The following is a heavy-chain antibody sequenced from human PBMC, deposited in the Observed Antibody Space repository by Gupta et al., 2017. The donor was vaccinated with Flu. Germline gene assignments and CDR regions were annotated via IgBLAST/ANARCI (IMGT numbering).Heavy chain of an antibody. Sequence: IRQAPGKGLEWISYITNRGNTIYYADSVKGRFTVSRDIAKNSLYLQMNSLRAEDTAVYYCARDSANWGTYFYFYMDVWGKGTPVTVSS. CDR3: ARDSANWGTYFYFYMDV. V-gene: IGHV3-11*01. D-gene: IGHD7-27*01. J-gene: IGHJ6*03. CDR2: ITNRGNTI.